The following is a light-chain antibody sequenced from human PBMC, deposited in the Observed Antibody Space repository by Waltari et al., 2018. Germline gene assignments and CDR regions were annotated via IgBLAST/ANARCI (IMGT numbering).Light chain of an antibody. CDR1: QNIGNN. V-gene: IGKV3-15*01. CDR2: GAS. J-gene: IGKJ2*01. CDR3: HQYNSWPPYT. Sequence: EIVMTQSPDTLSVSPGERATLHCRASQNIGNNLAWYQQKPGQAPRLLIYGASSTAIGIPDRFSGSGSGTEFTLTISSLQSEDFAVYLCHQYNSWPPYTFGQGTKLEIK.